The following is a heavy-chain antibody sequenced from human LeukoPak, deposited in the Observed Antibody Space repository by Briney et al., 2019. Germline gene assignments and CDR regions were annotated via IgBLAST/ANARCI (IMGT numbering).Heavy chain of an antibody. CDR1: GGSISSGSYY. V-gene: IGHV4-61*02. D-gene: IGHD6-13*01. CDR3: ARDAPYQKRQLVSPAYNWFDP. CDR2: IYTSGST. J-gene: IGHJ5*02. Sequence: SETLSLTCTVSGGSISSGSYYWSWIRQPAGKGLEWIGRIYTSGSTNYNPSLKSRVTISVDTSKNQFSLKLSSVTAADTAVYYCARDAPYQKRQLVSPAYNWFDPWGQGTLVTVSS.